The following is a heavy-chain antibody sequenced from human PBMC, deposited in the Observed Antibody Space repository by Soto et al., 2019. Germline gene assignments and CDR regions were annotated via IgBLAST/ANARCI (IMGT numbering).Heavy chain of an antibody. CDR1: GGSFSGYY. J-gene: IGHJ6*03. CDR2: INHSGST. D-gene: IGHD3-10*01. V-gene: IGHV4-34*01. CDR3: ARVGRGSGRRWDRYYMDV. Sequence: SETLSLTCAVYGGSFSGYYWSWIRQPPGKGLEWIGEINHSGSTNYNPSLKSRVTISVDTSKNQFSLKLSSVTAADTAVYYCARVGRGSGRRWDRYYMDVWGKGTTVTVSS.